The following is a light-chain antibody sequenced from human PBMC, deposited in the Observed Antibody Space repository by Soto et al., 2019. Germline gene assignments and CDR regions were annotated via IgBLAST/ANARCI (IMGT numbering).Light chain of an antibody. J-gene: IGKJ2*03. CDR2: GAY. Sequence: EIVVTQSPATLSVSPGERVTLSCKTSQSVTNKLAWYQQKPGQAPRLLIYGAYTRAAGIPARFSGSGSGTEFNFSICRLQSVDFGVYHCQQYSQWPPGTYSFGQGSKLEIK. CDR3: QQYSQWPPGTYS. CDR1: QSVTNK. V-gene: IGKV3D-15*01.